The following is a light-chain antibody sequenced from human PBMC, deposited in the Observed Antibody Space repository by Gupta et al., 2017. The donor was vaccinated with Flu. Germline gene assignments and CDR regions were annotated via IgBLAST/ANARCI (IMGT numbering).Light chain of an antibody. CDR2: LNSDGSH. V-gene: IGLV4-69*01. Sequence: QLVVTQSPSTSASLGASVDLTCTLSSGHRSYAIAWHQQQPEKGPRFLMRLNSDGSHTKGDGIPDRFSGSSSGAERYLTISSLQSDDEADYYCQTWGTGIWVFGGGTKLTVL. CDR3: QTWGTGIWV. CDR1: SGHRSYA. J-gene: IGLJ3*02.